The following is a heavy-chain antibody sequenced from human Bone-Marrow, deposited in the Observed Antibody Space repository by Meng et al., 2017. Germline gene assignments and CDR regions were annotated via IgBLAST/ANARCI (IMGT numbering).Heavy chain of an antibody. J-gene: IGHJ4*02. D-gene: IGHD4-11*01. Sequence: QAQLQQWGAGLFKPSETLSLTCVVSGGSFSDYYWSWIRQPPGKGLEWIGEINHSGSTNYNPSLESRATISVDTSQNNLSLKLSSVTAADSAVYYCARGPTTMAHDFDYWGQGTLVTVSS. CDR1: GGSFSDYY. CDR3: ARGPTTMAHDFDY. V-gene: IGHV4-34*01. CDR2: INHSGST.